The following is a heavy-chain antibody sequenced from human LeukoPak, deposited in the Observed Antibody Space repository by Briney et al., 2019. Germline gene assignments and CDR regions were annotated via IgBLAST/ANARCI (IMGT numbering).Heavy chain of an antibody. Sequence: GASVKVSCKASGYTFINYGVTWVRQAPGQGLEWMGWISASNGNTNYAQKLQGRVTMTTETSTSTAYLELRSLRSDDTAVYYCARALSRGYSGYDYVLGYWGQGTLVTVSS. CDR2: ISASNGNT. J-gene: IGHJ4*02. V-gene: IGHV1-18*01. D-gene: IGHD5-12*01. CDR3: ARALSRGYSGYDYVLGY. CDR1: GYTFINYG.